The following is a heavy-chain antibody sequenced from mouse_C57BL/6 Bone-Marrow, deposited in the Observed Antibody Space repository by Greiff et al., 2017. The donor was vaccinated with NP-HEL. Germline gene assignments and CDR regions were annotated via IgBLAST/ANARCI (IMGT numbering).Heavy chain of an antibody. CDR2: INPNYGTT. CDR1: GYSFPDYN. Sequence: EVKVVESGPELVKPGASVKISCKASGYSFPDYNMNWVKQSNGKSLEWLGVINPNYGTTSYNQKFKGKATLTVDQSSSTAYMQLNSLTSEDSAVYYCARGDLYWYFDVWGTGTTVTVSS. CDR3: ARGDLYWYFDV. V-gene: IGHV1-39*01. J-gene: IGHJ1*03.